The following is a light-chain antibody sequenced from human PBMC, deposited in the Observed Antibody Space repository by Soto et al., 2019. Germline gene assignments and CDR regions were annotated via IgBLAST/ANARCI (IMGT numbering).Light chain of an antibody. CDR2: SDN. Sequence: QSVLTQPPSASGTPGQKVTISCSGSSSNIGSKSVNWHQQVPGMAPKLLIHSDNQWPSGVPDRFSGSKSGTSASLAISGLQSEDEADYYCAAWDDSLNGVVFGGGTKLTVL. CDR1: SSNIGSKS. V-gene: IGLV1-44*01. CDR3: AAWDDSLNGVV. J-gene: IGLJ2*01.